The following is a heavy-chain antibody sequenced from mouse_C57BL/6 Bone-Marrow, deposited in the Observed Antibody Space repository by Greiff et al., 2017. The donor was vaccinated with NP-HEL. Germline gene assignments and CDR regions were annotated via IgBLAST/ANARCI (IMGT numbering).Heavy chain of an antibody. Sequence: VQLQQSGAELARPGASVKMSCKASGYTFTSYTMHWVKQRPGQGLEWIGYINPSSGYTKYNQKFKDKATLTADKSSSTAYMQLSSRTSEDSAVYYCARRHYSNWGFAYWGQGTLVTVSA. CDR1: GYTFTSYT. CDR3: ARRHYSNWGFAY. V-gene: IGHV1-4*01. J-gene: IGHJ3*01. D-gene: IGHD2-5*01. CDR2: INPSSGYT.